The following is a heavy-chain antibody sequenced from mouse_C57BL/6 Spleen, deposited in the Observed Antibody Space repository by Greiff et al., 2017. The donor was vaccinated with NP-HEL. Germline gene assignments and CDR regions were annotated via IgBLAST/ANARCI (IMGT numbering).Heavy chain of an antibody. V-gene: IGHV1-64*01. Sequence: VQLQQPGAELVKPVSPFPFSFPSSVYTFPSYWLPLVKQRPGQGLEWIGMIHPNSGSTNYNEKFKSKATLTVDKSSSTAYMQLSSLTSEDSAVYYCARGELTGTNWFAYWGQGTLVTVSA. J-gene: IGHJ3*01. D-gene: IGHD4-1*01. CDR3: ARGELTGTNWFAY. CDR2: IHPNSGST. CDR1: VYTFPSYW.